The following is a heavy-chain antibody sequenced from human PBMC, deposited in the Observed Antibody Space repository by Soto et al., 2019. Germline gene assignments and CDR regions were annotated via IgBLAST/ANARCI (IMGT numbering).Heavy chain of an antibody. J-gene: IGHJ6*02. CDR1: GFTFSSYA. V-gene: IGHV3-30-3*01. D-gene: IGHD2-15*01. Sequence: GGSLRLSCAASGFTFSSYAMHWVRQAPGKGLEWVAVISYDGSNKYYADSVKGRFTISRDNSKNTLYLQMNSLRAEDTAVYYCAREDCSGGSCYSGVYYYYGMDVWGQGTTVTVSS. CDR2: ISYDGSNK. CDR3: AREDCSGGSCYSGVYYYYGMDV.